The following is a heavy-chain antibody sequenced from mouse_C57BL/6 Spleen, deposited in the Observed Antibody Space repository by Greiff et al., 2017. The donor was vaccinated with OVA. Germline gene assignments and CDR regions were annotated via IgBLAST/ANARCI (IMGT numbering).Heavy chain of an antibody. V-gene: IGHV3-6*01. CDR3: AREGGDGLLTGAMDY. CDR1: GYSITSGYY. J-gene: IGHJ4*01. D-gene: IGHD2-3*01. Sequence: EVQLQQSGPGLVKPSQSLSLTCSVTGYSITSGYYWNWIRQFPGNKLEWMGYISYDGSNNYNPSLKNRISITRDTSKNQFFLKLNSVTTEDTATYYCAREGGDGLLTGAMDYWGQGTSVTVSS. CDR2: ISYDGSN.